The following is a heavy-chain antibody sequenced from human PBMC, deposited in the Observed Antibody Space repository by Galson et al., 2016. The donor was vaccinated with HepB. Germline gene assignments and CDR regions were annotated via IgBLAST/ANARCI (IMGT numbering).Heavy chain of an antibody. D-gene: IGHD2-2*01. V-gene: IGHV3-7*01. CDR3: ARDLSPSYADNWYDALDL. J-gene: IGHJ3*01. CDR2: INQGGSQT. Sequence: SLRLSCAASGFIFSNYAMSWVRQAPGKGPEWVANINQGGSQTFYADSVKGRFTISRDNAKNSLYLQMHSLRPEDTAVYYCARDLSPSYADNWYDALDLWGQGTLVTVSS. CDR1: GFIFSNYA.